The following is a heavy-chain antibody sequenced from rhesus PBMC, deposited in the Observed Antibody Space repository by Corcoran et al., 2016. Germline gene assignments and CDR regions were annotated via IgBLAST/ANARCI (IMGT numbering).Heavy chain of an antibody. J-gene: IGHJ6*01. Sequence: QVQLRESGPGLVKPSETLSLTCTVSGASISSNWWSWIRQPPGKGLEWIGEIVGYSDSTNYNPYLKSRVTVAKDAAKNLLFLKLNSVTAADTAVYYCARDRSYGNSYGLDSWGQGVVVTVSS. CDR1: GASISSNW. CDR3: ARDRSYGNSYGLDS. CDR2: IVGYSDST. D-gene: IGHD4-35*01. V-gene: IGHV4-80*01.